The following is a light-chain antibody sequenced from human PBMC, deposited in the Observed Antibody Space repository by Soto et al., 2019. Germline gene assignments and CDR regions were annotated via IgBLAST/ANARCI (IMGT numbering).Light chain of an antibody. V-gene: IGLV1-47*01. Sequence: QSVLTQPPSASGTPGQRVTISCSGSSSNIGSNYVYWYQQLPGTAPKLLIYRNNQRPSGVPDRFSGFKSGTSASLAISGLRSEDEADYYCAAWDDSLRGVVFCGGTKVTVL. J-gene: IGLJ2*01. CDR3: AAWDDSLRGVV. CDR2: RNN. CDR1: SSNIGSNY.